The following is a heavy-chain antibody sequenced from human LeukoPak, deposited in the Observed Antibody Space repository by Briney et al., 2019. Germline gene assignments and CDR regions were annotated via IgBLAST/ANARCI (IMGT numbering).Heavy chain of an antibody. J-gene: IGHJ4*02. CDR1: GFTFSSYS. D-gene: IGHD6-13*01. CDR3: ARGAFAGGYFDY. V-gene: IGHV3-21*01. CDR2: ISSSSSYI. Sequence: GGSLRLSCAASGFTFSSYSMYWVRQAPGKGLEWVSSISSSSSYIYYADSVKGRFTISRDNAKNSLYLQMNSPRAEDTAVYYCARGAFAGGYFDYWGQGTLVTVSS.